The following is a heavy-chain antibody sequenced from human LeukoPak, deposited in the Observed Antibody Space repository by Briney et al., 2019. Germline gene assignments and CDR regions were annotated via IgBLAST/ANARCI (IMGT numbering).Heavy chain of an antibody. CDR2: INPNSGGT. J-gene: IGHJ4*02. CDR3: ARQHDYGDYSFGY. D-gene: IGHD4-17*01. CDR1: GYTFTYYY. V-gene: IGHV1-2*02. Sequence: ASVKVSCKASGYTFTYYYMHWVRQAPGQGLEWMGWINPNSGGTNYAQKFQGRVTMTRDTSISTAYMELSRLRSDDTAVYYCARQHDYGDYSFGYWGQGTLVTVSS.